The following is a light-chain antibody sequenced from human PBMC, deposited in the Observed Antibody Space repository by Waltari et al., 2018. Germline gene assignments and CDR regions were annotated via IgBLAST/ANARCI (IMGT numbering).Light chain of an antibody. CDR3: QHYVRLPVT. CDR2: GAS. J-gene: IGKJ1*01. V-gene: IGKV3-20*01. CDR1: QSVSRA. Sequence: EIVLTQSPGTLSLSPGERVTLSCRASQSVSRALAWYQQKPGQAPRLLIYGASSRATGIPDRFIGSGSGTDFSLTISRLEPEDFAVYYCQHYVRLPVTFGQGTKVEIK.